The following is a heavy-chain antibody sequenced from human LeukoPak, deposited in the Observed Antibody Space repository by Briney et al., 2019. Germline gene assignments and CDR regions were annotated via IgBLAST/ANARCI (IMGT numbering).Heavy chain of an antibody. CDR2: ISSSSNYI. J-gene: IGHJ4*02. CDR3: SNPHDY. D-gene: IGHD1-14*01. CDR1: GFIFSSHN. Sequence: GGSLRLSCAASGFIFSSHNMNWVRQAPGKGLEWVSFISSSSNYIYYADSVKGRFTISRDNAKNSLYLQMNSLKTEDTAVYYCSNPHDYWGQGTLVTVSS. V-gene: IGHV3-21*03.